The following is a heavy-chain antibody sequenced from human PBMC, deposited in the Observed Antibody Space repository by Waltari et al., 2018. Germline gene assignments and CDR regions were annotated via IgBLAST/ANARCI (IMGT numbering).Heavy chain of an antibody. CDR1: GVSITSNRHY. D-gene: IGHD5-12*01. CDR3: ATYIGASVGTAAFDV. Sequence: QLQLQESGPGLVKPSETLSLTCSVSGVSITSNRHYWGWIRQPPGQGLEWIATMSYSGATYNSPSLESRVTVSRDTSKNQLSLKLVSVTAADTAVYYCATYIGASVGTAAFDVWGQGTMVTVSS. CDR2: MSYSGAT. J-gene: IGHJ3*01. V-gene: IGHV4-39*01.